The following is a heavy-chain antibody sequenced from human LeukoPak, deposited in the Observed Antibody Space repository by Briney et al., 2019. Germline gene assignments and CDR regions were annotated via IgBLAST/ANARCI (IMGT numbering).Heavy chain of an antibody. D-gene: IGHD3-3*01. V-gene: IGHV3-30*02. CDR2: IRYDGTNK. J-gene: IGHJ5*02. CDR1: GFIFSSYG. CDR3: ARGSGYYTYNWFDP. Sequence: GGSLRLSCAASGFIFSSYGMHWVRQAPGKGLEWVAFIRYDGTNKYYADSVRGRFTISRDDSTNTVYLEMNSLRGEDTAVYYCARGSGYYTYNWFDPWGQGTLVTVSS.